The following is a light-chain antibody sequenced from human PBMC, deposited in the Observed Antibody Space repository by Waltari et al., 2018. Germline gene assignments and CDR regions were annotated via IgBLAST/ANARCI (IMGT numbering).Light chain of an antibody. CDR2: GAS. Sequence: EIVMTQSPATLSESPGERATLSCRASQSVGNNLAWYQQKRGQAPRLLIYGASTRTTGIPARFSGSGSGTEFTLTISSLQSEDFAVYFCQQYNNWPPVTFGQGTKLEIK. CDR1: QSVGNN. CDR3: QQYNNWPPVT. J-gene: IGKJ2*01. V-gene: IGKV3-15*01.